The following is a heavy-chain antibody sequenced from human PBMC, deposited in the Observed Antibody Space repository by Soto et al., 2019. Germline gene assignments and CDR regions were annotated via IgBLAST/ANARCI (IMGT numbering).Heavy chain of an antibody. V-gene: IGHV1-18*01. D-gene: IGHD3-10*01. J-gene: IGHJ4*02. CDR2: ISAYNGNT. Sequence: QVRLVQSGAEVKKPGASVKVSCQASGYTFTSYGISWVRQAPGQGLEWMGWISAYNGNTNYAQKLQGRVTMTTDTSTSTDYMELRSLRSDDTAVYYCAAGGYYYGSGSYYSPFTHFDYWGQGTLVTVSS. CDR3: AAGGYYYGSGSYYSPFTHFDY. CDR1: GYTFTSYG.